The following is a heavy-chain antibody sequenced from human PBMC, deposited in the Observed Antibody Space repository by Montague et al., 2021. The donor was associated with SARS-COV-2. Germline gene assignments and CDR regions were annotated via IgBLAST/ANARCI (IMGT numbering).Heavy chain of an antibody. CDR1: GGSISSYY. D-gene: IGHD6-13*01. Sequence: SETQSLTYTVPGGSISSYYWSWIRQPSGKGLEWIGRIYIRETATYNPSLTSRVIMSTDTSKNQIHLKLSPVTAADTAVYYCSSGRRIAAGGTSYYGLDVWGQGTTVTVSS. CDR3: SSGRRIAAGGTSYYGLDV. CDR2: IYIRETA. J-gene: IGHJ6*02. V-gene: IGHV4-4*07.